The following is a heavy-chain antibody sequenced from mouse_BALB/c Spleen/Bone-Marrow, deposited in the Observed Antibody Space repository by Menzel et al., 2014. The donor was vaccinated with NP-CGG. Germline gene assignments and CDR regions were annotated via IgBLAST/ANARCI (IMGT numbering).Heavy chain of an antibody. D-gene: IGHD2-3*01. Sequence: QVQLQQSGAELVKPGASVKLSCKASGYTFTSYWMHWVKQRPGQGLEWIGEINPSNGRTNYNEKSKSKATLTVDKSSSTAYMRLSSPTSEDSAVYYCARSDGYYPYYYAMDYWGQGTSVTVSS. CDR3: ARSDGYYPYYYAMDY. CDR1: GYTFTSYW. CDR2: INPSNGRT. V-gene: IGHV1S81*02. J-gene: IGHJ4*01.